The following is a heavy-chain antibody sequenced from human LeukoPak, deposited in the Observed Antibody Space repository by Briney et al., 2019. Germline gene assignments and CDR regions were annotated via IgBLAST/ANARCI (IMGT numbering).Heavy chain of an antibody. J-gene: IGHJ3*02. CDR1: GYTFTGYY. D-gene: IGHD1-20*01. CDR2: INPNSGGT. Sequence: GASVKVSCKASGYTFTGYYMHWVRQAPGQGLEWMGWINPNSGGTNYAQKFQGWVTMTRDTSISTAYMELSRLRSDDTAVYYCARGRITGTTRGPTRLNDAFDIWGQGTMVTVSS. V-gene: IGHV1-2*04. CDR3: ARGRITGTTRGPTRLNDAFDI.